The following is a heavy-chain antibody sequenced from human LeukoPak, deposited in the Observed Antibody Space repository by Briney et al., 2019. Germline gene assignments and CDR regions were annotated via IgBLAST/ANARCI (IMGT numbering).Heavy chain of an antibody. Sequence: GGSLRLSCAASGFTFSSYWMHWVRQAPGKGLEWVANIKQDGSEKYYVDSVKGRFTISRDNAKNSLYLQMNSLRAEDTAVYSCVRDGDTSGYTNWGQGTLVTVSS. D-gene: IGHD3-22*01. CDR2: IKQDGSEK. V-gene: IGHV3-7*01. CDR3: VRDGDTSGYTN. J-gene: IGHJ4*02. CDR1: GFTFSSYW.